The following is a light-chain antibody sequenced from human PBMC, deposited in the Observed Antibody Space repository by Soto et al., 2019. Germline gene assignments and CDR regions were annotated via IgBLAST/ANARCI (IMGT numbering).Light chain of an antibody. CDR1: QLGLYSSKNKNY. CDR2: WAS. J-gene: IGKJ1*01. V-gene: IGKV4-1*01. CDR3: QQYYTTPWT. Sequence: DTVRTQSQNYLAVSPAVRTPINCKARQLGLYSSKNKNYLAWYQQKPGQPPTALIYWASAREAGGPARCSGSGSWTDVTLTISSLQAEDVAVYYCQQYYTTPWTFGQGTKVAIK.